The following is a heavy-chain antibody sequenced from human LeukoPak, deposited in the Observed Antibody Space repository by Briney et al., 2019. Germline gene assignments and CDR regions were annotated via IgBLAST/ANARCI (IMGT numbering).Heavy chain of an antibody. D-gene: IGHD6-13*01. CDR2: IYTSGST. V-gene: IGHV4-61*02. J-gene: IGHJ5*01. CDR3: ASHPYXXSWYDWF. Sequence: SETLSLTCTVSGGSISSSSYYWSWIRQPAGKGLEWIGRIYTSGSTNYNPSLKSRVTISGDTSKNQFSLKLSSVTAADTAVYYCASHPYXXSWYDWF. CDR1: GGSISSSSYY.